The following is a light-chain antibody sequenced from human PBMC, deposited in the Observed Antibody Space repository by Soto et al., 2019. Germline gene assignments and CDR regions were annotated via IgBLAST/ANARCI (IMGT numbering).Light chain of an antibody. J-gene: IGLJ3*02. V-gene: IGLV2-23*01. CDR1: SSDVGSYNL. CDR3: CSYAGRSTWV. Sequence: QSALTQPASVSGSPGQSITISCTGTSSDVGSYNLVSWYQQHPGKAPKLMIYEGSKRPSGVSNRFSGSNSGNTASLTISGLRAEDEADYYHCSYAGRSTWVFGGGTKLTVL. CDR2: EGS.